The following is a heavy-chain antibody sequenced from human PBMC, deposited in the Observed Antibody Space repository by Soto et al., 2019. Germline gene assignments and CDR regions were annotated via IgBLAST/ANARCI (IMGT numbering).Heavy chain of an antibody. V-gene: IGHV4-34*02. CDR3: ARGGCSGGSCYRPFFSD. D-gene: IGHD2-15*01. Sequence: QVQLQQWGAGLLKPSETLSLTCAVYGGSFSDYYWSWIRQPPGKGLEWIGEINHSGSTIYNPSLKSRVTMSVDTPKIQFSLNLPSVTAADTAVYYCARGGCSGGSCYRPFFSDWGQGTLVTVSS. CDR2: INHSGST. CDR1: GGSFSDYY. J-gene: IGHJ4*02.